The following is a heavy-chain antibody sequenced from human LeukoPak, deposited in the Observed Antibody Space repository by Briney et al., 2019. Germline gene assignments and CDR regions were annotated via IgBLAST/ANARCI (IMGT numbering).Heavy chain of an antibody. D-gene: IGHD4-11*01. CDR2: IYPGDSDT. CDR3: ARRWDYSYDL. J-gene: IGHJ2*01. CDR1: GYSFTNYW. Sequence: PGESLRISCKGSGYSFTNYWIGWVRQMPGKGLEWMGIIYPGDSDTRYSPSFQGQVTISADKSISTAYLQWSSLKASDTAMYYSARRWDYSYDLWGRGALVTVSS. V-gene: IGHV5-51*01.